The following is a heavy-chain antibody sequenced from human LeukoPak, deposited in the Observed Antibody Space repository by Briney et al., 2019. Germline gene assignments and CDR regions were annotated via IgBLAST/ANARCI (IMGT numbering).Heavy chain of an antibody. V-gene: IGHV3-30*04. Sequence: GGSLRLSCAASGFTFSSYEMNWVRQAPGKGLEWVAVISYDGSNKYYADSVKGRFTISRDNSKNTLYLQMNSLRAEDTAVYYCARNAVVTVTTSRDWFDPWGQGTLVTVSS. CDR2: ISYDGSNK. CDR3: ARNAVVTVTTSRDWFDP. CDR1: GFTFSSYE. D-gene: IGHD4-17*01. J-gene: IGHJ5*02.